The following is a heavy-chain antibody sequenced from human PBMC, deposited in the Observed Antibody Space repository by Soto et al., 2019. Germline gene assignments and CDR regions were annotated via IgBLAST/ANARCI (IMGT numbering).Heavy chain of an antibody. D-gene: IGHD1-26*01. Sequence: SETLSLTCAVYGGSFSSYYWTWIRQPPGKGLEWLGDINHSGSTNYTPSLKSRVTISVDTSNNQFSLRLSSVTAADTAVYYCATSLVTSRTRVDYWGQGTLVTVSS. CDR3: ATSLVTSRTRVDY. V-gene: IGHV4-34*01. CDR1: GGSFSSYY. J-gene: IGHJ4*02. CDR2: INHSGST.